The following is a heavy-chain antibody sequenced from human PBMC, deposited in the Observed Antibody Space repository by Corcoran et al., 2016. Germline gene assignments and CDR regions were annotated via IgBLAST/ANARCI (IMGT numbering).Heavy chain of an antibody. CDR2: ISAYNGNT. CDR3: ARETAVGLFDY. V-gene: IGHV1-18*01. J-gene: IGHJ4*02. CDR1: GYTFTSYG. Sequence: QVQLVQSGAEVKKPGAPVKVSCIASGYTFTSYGLSWVRQAPGQGLERMGWISAYNGNTNYAPKLQGRVTMTTDTSTSTVYMLLRSLRSDDTAVYYCARETAVGLFDYWGQGTLVTVSS.